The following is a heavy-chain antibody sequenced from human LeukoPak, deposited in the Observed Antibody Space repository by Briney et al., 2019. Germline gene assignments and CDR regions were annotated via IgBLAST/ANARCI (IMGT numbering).Heavy chain of an antibody. CDR1: GFTFSSYG. CDR3: AKSGYSYDWYYFDY. D-gene: IGHD5-18*01. J-gene: IGHJ4*02. Sequence: GRSLRLSCAASGFTFSSYGMHWVRQAPGKGLEWVAVISYDGSNKYYADSVKGRFTISGDNSKNTLYLQMNSLRAEDTAVYYCAKSGYSYDWYYFDYWGQGTLVTVSS. CDR2: ISYDGSNK. V-gene: IGHV3-30*18.